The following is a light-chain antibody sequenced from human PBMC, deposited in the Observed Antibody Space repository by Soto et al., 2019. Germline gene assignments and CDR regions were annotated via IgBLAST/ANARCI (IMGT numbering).Light chain of an antibody. CDR2: EGS. CDR1: SNDVESYNL. Sequence: QSALTQPASVSGSPGQSITISCTGTSNDVESYNLVSWYQQHPGKAPKLMIYEGSKRPSRVSNRFSGSKSANTASLTISGLQAEDEADYYCSSYAGSDTLVFGGGTKVTVL. J-gene: IGLJ2*01. V-gene: IGLV2-23*01. CDR3: SSYAGSDTLV.